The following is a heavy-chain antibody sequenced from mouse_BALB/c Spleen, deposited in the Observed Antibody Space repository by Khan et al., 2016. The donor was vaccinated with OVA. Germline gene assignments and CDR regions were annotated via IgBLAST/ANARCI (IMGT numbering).Heavy chain of an antibody. D-gene: IGHD2-14*01. CDR2: INTDTGNL. CDR1: GFTFTNYG. J-gene: IGHJ2*01. V-gene: IGHV5-17*02. Sequence: QLVQSGPGLMQSGGTRKLSCAASGFTFTNYGMNWIHQAPGKGLKWIACINTDTGNLSYADKLKGRFTISRENSTNTVYLQMTSLRSEDTAMYFCATPPFFGYSLDYWGQGTTLTVSS. CDR3: ATPPFFGYSLDY.